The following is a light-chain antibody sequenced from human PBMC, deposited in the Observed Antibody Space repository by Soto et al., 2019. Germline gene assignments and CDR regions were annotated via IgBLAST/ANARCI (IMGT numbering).Light chain of an antibody. J-gene: IGKJ4*01. CDR3: QQRSNWPLT. CDR2: AAS. Sequence: EIVLTQSPSTLSLSPGERATLSCRASQSISRNLAWYQQKPGQAPRLLFYAASTRATGLPARFSGSGSGTEFSLTISSLEPEDFAVYYCQQRSNWPLTFGGGTKVDI. V-gene: IGKV3-11*01. CDR1: QSISRN.